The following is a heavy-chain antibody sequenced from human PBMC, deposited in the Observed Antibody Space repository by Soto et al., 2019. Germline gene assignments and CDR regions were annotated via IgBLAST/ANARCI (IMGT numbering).Heavy chain of an antibody. CDR2: VNQDGSQK. Sequence: LSCAGSGFTFSTSWMHWVRQAPGRGLEWVAQVNQDGSQKHYVDSVKGRFTISRDNAKNLMYLQMSSLGAEDTALYYCVKSMDVWGQGTTVTVSS. V-gene: IGHV3-7*01. CDR1: GFTFSTSW. J-gene: IGHJ6*02. CDR3: VKSMDV.